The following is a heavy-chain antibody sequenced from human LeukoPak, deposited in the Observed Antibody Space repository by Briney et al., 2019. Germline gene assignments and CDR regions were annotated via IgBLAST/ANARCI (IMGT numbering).Heavy chain of an antibody. V-gene: IGHV1-69*04. Sequence: GASVKVSCKASGGTFSIYAISWVRQAPGQGLEWMGRIIPILGIANYAQKFQGRVTITADKSTSTAYMELSSLRSEDTAVYYCARWSGATTSFDYWGQGTLVTVSS. CDR2: IIPILGIA. D-gene: IGHD5-12*01. J-gene: IGHJ4*02. CDR1: GGTFSIYA. CDR3: ARWSGATTSFDY.